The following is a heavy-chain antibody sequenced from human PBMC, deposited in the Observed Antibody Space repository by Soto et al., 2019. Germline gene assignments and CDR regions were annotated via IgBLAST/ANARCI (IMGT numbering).Heavy chain of an antibody. CDR1: GFTFSSYA. D-gene: IGHD6-6*01. Sequence: EVQLLESGGGLVQPGGSLRLSCAASGFTFSSYAMSWVRQSPGKGLEWVSAISGSGGSTYYADSVKGRFTISRDNSKNTLDLQMNSLRADDTAVYYCGKEGDEYSRSSTRDYWGQGTLVTVSS. J-gene: IGHJ4*02. V-gene: IGHV3-23*01. CDR2: ISGSGGST. CDR3: GKEGDEYSRSSTRDY.